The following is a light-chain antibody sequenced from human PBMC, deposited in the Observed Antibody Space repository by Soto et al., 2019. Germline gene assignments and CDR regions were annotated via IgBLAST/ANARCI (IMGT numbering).Light chain of an antibody. V-gene: IGKV1-39*01. CDR3: QQSYSTPQT. CDR1: QGISSY. CDR2: AAS. Sequence: IPFTQSPASLSTSVLERFTITCRTSQGISSYLAWYQQKPGEAPKLLIYAASTLQSGVPSRFSGSGSGTDFTLTISSLQPEDFATYYCQQSYSTPQTFGQGTKVDIK. J-gene: IGKJ1*01.